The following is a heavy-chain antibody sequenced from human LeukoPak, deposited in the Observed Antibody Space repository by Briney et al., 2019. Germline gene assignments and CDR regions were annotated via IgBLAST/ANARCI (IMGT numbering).Heavy chain of an antibody. CDR1: GFSVSSNY. V-gene: IGHV3-66*02. D-gene: IGHD6-19*01. J-gene: IGHJ4*02. CDR3: ARDNIAVAGTDY. CDR2: IYSGGSI. Sequence: GGSRRLSCAASGFSVSSNYMSWVRQAPGKGLEWVSVIYSGGSIYYADSVKGRFTISRDNSKNTLYLQMNSLRGEDTAVYYCARDNIAVAGTDYWGQGALVTISS.